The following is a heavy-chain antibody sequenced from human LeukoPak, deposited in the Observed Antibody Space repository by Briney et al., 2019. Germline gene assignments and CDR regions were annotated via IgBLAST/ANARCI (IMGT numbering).Heavy chain of an antibody. CDR2: ISGSGGST. J-gene: IGHJ4*02. Sequence: GGSLRLFCAPSGYTFSIYAMSWVRQATGKGLEWVTAISGSGGSTYCEDSVKGRFTICRDNYKNMLYLQMNSLRAEDMAVYYCAKDGERIVVVPGAPLLDWGQGTLVTVSS. D-gene: IGHD2-2*01. CDR3: AKDGERIVVVPGAPLLD. V-gene: IGHV3-23*01. CDR1: GYTFSIYA.